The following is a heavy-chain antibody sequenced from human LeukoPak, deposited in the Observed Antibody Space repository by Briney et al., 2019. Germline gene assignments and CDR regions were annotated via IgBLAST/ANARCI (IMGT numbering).Heavy chain of an antibody. CDR2: ISSSGGTI. CDR1: GFTFSSPS. V-gene: IGHV3-48*04. J-gene: IGHJ4*02. CDR3: ASLKD. Sequence: GGSLRLSCAASGFTFSSPSVNWVRQAPGKGLEWVSYISSSGGTIYYADSVKGRFTISRDNAKNTLYLQMNSLRAEDTAVYYCASLKDWGQGTLVTVSS.